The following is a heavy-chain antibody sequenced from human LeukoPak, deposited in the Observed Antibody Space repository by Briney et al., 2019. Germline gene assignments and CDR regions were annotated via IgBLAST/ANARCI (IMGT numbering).Heavy chain of an antibody. V-gene: IGHV3-48*03. CDR3: ARSHRDAFDM. J-gene: IGHJ3*02. CDR2: ISSSGTTK. CDR1: GFTFSSYA. Sequence: GGSLRLSCSASGFTFSSYAMNWVRQGPGKGLEWVSYISSSGTTKYYADSVKGRFTLSRDNAKKSLSLQMNSLRAEDTAIYYCARSHRDAFDMWGQGTVVTVSS.